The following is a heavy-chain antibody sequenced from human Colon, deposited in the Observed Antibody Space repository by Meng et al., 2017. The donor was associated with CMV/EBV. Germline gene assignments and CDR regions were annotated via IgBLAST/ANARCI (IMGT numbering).Heavy chain of an antibody. CDR2: IKRYENLI. CDR1: GFTLSNYW. CDR3: ARDFGGGDDY. V-gene: IGHV3-74*01. D-gene: IGHD3-10*01. J-gene: IGHJ4*02. Sequence: LCCEGSGFTLSNYWVHWVRQAPGKGVGWVARIKRYENLINYASKVGGRFTDSRDSARDTVYLQMHSLRFEDTAVYHCARDFGGGDDYWGQGTLVTVSS.